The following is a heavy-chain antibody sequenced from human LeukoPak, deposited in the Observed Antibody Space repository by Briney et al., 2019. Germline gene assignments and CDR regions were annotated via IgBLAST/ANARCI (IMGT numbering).Heavy chain of an antibody. CDR2: INPNSGGT. CDR1: GYTFTGYY. J-gene: IGHJ4*02. V-gene: IGHV1-2*06. D-gene: IGHD3-10*01. Sequence: ASVKVSCKASGYTFTGYYMHWVRQAPGQGLEWMGRINPNSGGTNYAQKFQGRVTMTRDTSISTAYMELSRLRSDDTAVYYCARDLVTMVRGRGIHYFDYWGQGPRSPSPQ. CDR3: ARDLVTMVRGRGIHYFDY.